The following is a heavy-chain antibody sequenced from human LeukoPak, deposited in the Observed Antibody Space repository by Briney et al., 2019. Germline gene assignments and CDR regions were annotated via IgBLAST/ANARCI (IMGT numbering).Heavy chain of an antibody. J-gene: IGHJ4*02. V-gene: IGHV1-18*01. D-gene: IGHD6-6*01. CDR1: GYTFTSYG. CDR3: ARTRRTSMTYLGVY. Sequence: ASVKVSCKASGYTFTSYGITWGREAPGQELEWMGWISAYNGNTNYAQKLQGRVTMTTDTATSTAYMELRRLRSDAAAVYSCARTRRTSMTYLGVYWGQGTLVTVSS. CDR2: ISAYNGNT.